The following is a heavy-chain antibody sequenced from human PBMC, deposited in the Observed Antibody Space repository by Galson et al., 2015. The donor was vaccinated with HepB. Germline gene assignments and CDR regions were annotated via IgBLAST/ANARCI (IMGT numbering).Heavy chain of an antibody. CDR1: GGTFSSYA. D-gene: IGHD2-15*01. CDR3: ASGGGYCSGGSCLRLPQFDP. J-gene: IGHJ5*02. Sequence: SVKVSCKASGGTFSSYAISWVRQAPGQGLEWMGGIIPIFGTANYAQKFQGRVTITADKSTSTAYMELSSLRSEDTAVYYCASGGGYCSGGSCLRLPQFDPWGQGTLVTVSS. V-gene: IGHV1-69*06. CDR2: IIPIFGTA.